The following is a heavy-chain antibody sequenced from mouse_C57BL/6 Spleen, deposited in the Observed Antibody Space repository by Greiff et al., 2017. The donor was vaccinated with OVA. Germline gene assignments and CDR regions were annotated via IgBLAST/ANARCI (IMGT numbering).Heavy chain of an antibody. CDR1: GYTFTSYW. CDR2: LYPSDSES. D-gene: IGHD2-4*01. CDR3: ARSVYDDERGDYFDD. V-gene: IGHV1-61*01. Sequence: QVQLQQPGAELVRPGSSVKLSCTASGYTFTSYWMDWVKQRPGQGLEWIGNLYPSDSESHYNQKFKDKATLTVDKSSSTAYMQLSSLTSEDSAVDDSARSVYDDERGDYFDDWGQGTTLTVSS. J-gene: IGHJ2*01.